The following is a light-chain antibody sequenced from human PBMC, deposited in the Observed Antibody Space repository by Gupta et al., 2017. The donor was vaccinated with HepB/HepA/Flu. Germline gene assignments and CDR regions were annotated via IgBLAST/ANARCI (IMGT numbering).Light chain of an antibody. CDR1: QSLLNSDDGNTY. J-gene: IGKJ1*01. CDR2: TVS. CDR3: MQRVDFPWT. V-gene: IGKV2-40*01. Sequence: DIVMTQTPLYLPVTPGEPASISCRSSQSLLNSDDGNTYLDWYLQRPGQSPQLLIYTVSFRASGVPDRFSGSGSATDFTLKISRVEAEDVGVYYCMQRVDFPWTFGQGTKVDIK.